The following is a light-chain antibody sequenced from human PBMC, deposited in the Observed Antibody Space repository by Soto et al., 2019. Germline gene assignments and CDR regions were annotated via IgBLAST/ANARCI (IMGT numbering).Light chain of an antibody. Sequence: LTQSPATVSSSQGERVTLSCRASQYINSRLAWYQHKPGQAPRLLIYQTSIRDAGIPARFSARGSGKDLTLTIRDVRPEDLAIYYRQQGQRWPRTFGQGTKVDI. CDR2: QTS. J-gene: IGKJ1*01. CDR1: QYINSR. CDR3: QQGQRWPRT. V-gene: IGKV3-11*01.